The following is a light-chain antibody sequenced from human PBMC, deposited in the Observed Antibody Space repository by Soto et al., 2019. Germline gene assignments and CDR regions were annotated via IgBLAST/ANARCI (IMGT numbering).Light chain of an antibody. CDR1: SSNIGSNA. V-gene: IGLV1-44*01. J-gene: IGLJ2*01. Sequence: QSVLTQPPSASGTPGQRVTISCSGGSSNIGSNAVNWYQQLPGTAPKLLIYSNTQRPSGVPDRFSGSKSGTSASLAIGGLQSEDEADYYCAAWDDSLNGHVVFGGGTKLTVL. CDR3: AAWDDSLNGHVV. CDR2: SNT.